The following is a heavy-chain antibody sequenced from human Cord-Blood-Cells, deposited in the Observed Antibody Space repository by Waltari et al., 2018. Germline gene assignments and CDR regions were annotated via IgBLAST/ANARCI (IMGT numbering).Heavy chain of an antibody. V-gene: IGHV4-34*01. CDR2: IKHSGST. J-gene: IGHJ5*02. D-gene: IGHD2-2*02. CDR3: ARVDCSSTSCYKNWFDP. Sequence: QVQLQQWGAGLLKPSETLSLTCAVSGGSFSGYYWSWIRQHPGKGLEWIGEIKHSGSTNYNPSLKSRVTISVDTSKNQFSLKLSSVTAADTAVYYCARVDCSSTSCYKNWFDPWGQGTLVTVSS. CDR1: GGSFSGYY.